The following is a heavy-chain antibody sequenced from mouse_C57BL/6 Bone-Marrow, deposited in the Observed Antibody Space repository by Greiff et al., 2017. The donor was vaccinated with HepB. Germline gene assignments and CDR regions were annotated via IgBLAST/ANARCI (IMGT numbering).Heavy chain of an antibody. Sequence: EVKLQESGGGLVQPGESLKLSCESNEYEFPSHDMSWVRKTPEKRLELVAAINSDGGSTYYPDTMERRFIISRDNTKKTLYLQMSSLRSEDTALYYCATYYSNPYYFDYWGQGTTLTVSS. CDR3: ATYYSNPYYFDY. CDR2: INSDGGST. J-gene: IGHJ2*01. CDR1: EYEFPSHD. V-gene: IGHV5-2*01. D-gene: IGHD2-5*01.